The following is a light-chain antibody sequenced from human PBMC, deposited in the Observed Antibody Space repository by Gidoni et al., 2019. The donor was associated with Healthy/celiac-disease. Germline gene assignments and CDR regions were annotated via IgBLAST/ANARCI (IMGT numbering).Light chain of an antibody. Sequence: IQMAQPPSSLSASVGDRVTITCRASQSISSYLNWYQQKPGKAPKLLIYAASSLPSGVPSRFSGSGSVTDFTLTISSLQPEDFATYYCQQSYSTACSFGQGTKLEIK. CDR2: AAS. CDR1: QSISSY. V-gene: IGKV1-39*01. J-gene: IGKJ2*04. CDR3: QQSYSTACS.